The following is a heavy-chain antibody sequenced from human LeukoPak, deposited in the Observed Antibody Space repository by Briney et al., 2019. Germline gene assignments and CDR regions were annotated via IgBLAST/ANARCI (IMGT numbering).Heavy chain of an antibody. J-gene: IGHJ6*03. CDR3: ARDSPYYYYYMDV. CDR1: GFTVSSNY. V-gene: IGHV3-53*01. Sequence: GGSLRLSCAASGFTVSSNYMSWVRQAPGKGLEWVSVIYSGGSTYYADSVKGRSTISRDNSKNTLYLQMNSLRAEDTAVYYCARDSPYYYYYMDVWGKGTTVTVSS. CDR2: IYSGGST.